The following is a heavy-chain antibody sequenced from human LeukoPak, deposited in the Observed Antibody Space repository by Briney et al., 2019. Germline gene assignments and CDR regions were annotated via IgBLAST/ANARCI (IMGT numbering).Heavy chain of an antibody. Sequence: PGGSLRLSCAASGFTFSNYGMHWVRQAPGKGLEWVAVIWSDGSNKYYADSVRGRFTISRDNAKNSLYLQMNSLRVEDTALYYCARVWAWGSGHYFDNWGQGTLGTVSS. D-gene: IGHD7-27*01. CDR2: IWSDGSNK. V-gene: IGHV3-33*01. CDR1: GFTFSNYG. J-gene: IGHJ4*02. CDR3: ARVWAWGSGHYFDN.